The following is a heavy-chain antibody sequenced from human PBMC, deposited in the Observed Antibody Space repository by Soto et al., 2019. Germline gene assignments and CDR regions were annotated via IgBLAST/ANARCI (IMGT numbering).Heavy chain of an antibody. D-gene: IGHD3-10*01. J-gene: IGHJ5*02. CDR3: AKGSWVHHGSEGGNWLDP. CDR1: GVTFSNYD. CDR2: ISHGGSST. Sequence: EVQLLESGGGLVQPGGSLRLSCAASGVTFSNYDMNWVRQAPGKGLEWVSGISHGGSSTYYADSVKDRFTISRDNSKNTLYLQMNSLRPEDTAVYYCAKGSWVHHGSEGGNWLDPWGQGTLVTVSS. V-gene: IGHV3-23*01.